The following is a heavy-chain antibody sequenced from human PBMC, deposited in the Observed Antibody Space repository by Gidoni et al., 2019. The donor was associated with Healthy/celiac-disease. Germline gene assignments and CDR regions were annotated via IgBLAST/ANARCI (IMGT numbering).Heavy chain of an antibody. CDR2: IIPIFGTA. J-gene: IGHJ5*02. CDR1: GGTFSSYA. V-gene: IGHV1-69*01. Sequence: QVQLVQSGAEVKKPGSSVKVSCKASGGTFSSYAISWVRQAPGQGLEWMGGIIPIFGTANYAQKFRGRVTITADESTSTAYMELSSLRSEDTAVYYCARRANWNYVGGNWFDPWGQGTLVTVSS. CDR3: ARRANWNYVGGNWFDP. D-gene: IGHD1-7*01.